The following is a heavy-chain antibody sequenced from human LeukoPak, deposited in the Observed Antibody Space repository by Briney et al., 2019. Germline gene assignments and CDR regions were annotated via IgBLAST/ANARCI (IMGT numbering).Heavy chain of an antibody. J-gene: IGHJ4*02. CDR1: GYTFTGYY. D-gene: IGHD1-26*01. Sequence: ASVKVSFKASGYTFTGYYMHWVRQAPGQGLEWMGWVNPNSGGTNYAQKFQGRVTMTRDTSISTAYMELSRLRSDDTAVYYCARDMWELLYLDYWGQGTLVTVSS. V-gene: IGHV1-2*02. CDR2: VNPNSGGT. CDR3: ARDMWELLYLDY.